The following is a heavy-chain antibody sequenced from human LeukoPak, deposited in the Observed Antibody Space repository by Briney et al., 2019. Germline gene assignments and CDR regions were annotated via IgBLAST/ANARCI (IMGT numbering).Heavy chain of an antibody. D-gene: IGHD2-2*01. V-gene: IGHV3-23*01. CDR3: ARDGVPAARGYFDY. Sequence: PGGSLRLSCAASGFTFSTYAMSWVRQAPGKGLEWVSTMSGVGGNTYYADSVKGRFTISRDNSKNTLYLQMNSLRAEDTAVYYCARDGVPAARGYFDYWGQGTLVTVSS. CDR1: GFTFSTYA. J-gene: IGHJ4*02. CDR2: MSGVGGNT.